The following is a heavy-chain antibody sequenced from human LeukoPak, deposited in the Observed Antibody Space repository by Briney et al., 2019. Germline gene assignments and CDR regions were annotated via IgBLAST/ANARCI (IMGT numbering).Heavy chain of an antibody. CDR3: ARDRTGIYAFDI. CDR2: ISSSSGTI. D-gene: IGHD1-1*01. J-gene: IGHJ3*02. Sequence: GGSLRLSCAASGFPFSSHSMSWVRQVPGKGLEWVSYISSSSGTIYYADSVKGRFTISRDNAKNSLFLQMNSLRDEDTAMYYCARDRTGIYAFDIWGQGTMVTVSS. V-gene: IGHV3-48*02. CDR1: GFPFSSHS.